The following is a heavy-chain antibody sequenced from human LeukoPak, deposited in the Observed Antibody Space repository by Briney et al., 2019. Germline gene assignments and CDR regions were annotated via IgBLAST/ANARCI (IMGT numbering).Heavy chain of an antibody. CDR2: ISWNSGSI. CDR3: ARELLYEYGMDV. J-gene: IGHJ6*02. D-gene: IGHD1-26*01. Sequence: GGSLRLSCAASGFTFDDYAMHWVRQAPGKGLEWVSGISWNSGSIGYADSVKGRFTISRDNAKNSLYLQMNSLRGEDTAVYYCARELLYEYGMDVWGQGTTVTVSS. CDR1: GFTFDDYA. V-gene: IGHV3-9*01.